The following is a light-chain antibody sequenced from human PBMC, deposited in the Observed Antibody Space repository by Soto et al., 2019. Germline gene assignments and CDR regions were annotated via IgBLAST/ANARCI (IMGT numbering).Light chain of an antibody. Sequence: PGERATLSCRASPSVSNYLAWYQQKPGQAPRLLIYGAFNRATGIPARFSGSGSGADFTLTISSLEPEDFAVYYCQQRNIWPPVTFCQGTRLEIK. CDR3: QQRNIWPPVT. CDR2: GAF. J-gene: IGKJ5*01. CDR1: PSVSNY. V-gene: IGKV3-11*01.